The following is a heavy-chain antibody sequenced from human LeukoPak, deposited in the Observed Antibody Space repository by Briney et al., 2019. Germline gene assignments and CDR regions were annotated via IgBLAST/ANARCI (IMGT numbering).Heavy chain of an antibody. CDR1: GGSFSGYY. V-gene: IGHV4-34*01. Sequence: PSETLSLTCAVYGGSFSGYYWSWIRQPPGKGLEWIGEINHSGSTNYNPSLKSRVTISVDTSKNQFSLKLSSVTAADTAVYYCARHRPMATMRLGFDYWGQGTLVTVSS. D-gene: IGHD5-24*01. CDR2: INHSGST. CDR3: ARHRPMATMRLGFDY. J-gene: IGHJ4*02.